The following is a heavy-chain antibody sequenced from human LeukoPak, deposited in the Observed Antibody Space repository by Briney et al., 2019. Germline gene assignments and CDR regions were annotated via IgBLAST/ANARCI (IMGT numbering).Heavy chain of an antibody. D-gene: IGHD3-22*01. CDR2: ISGSGGST. V-gene: IGHV3-23*01. CDR1: GFTFSSYA. CDR3: AKVLPDYYDSSGPFDY. J-gene: IGHJ4*02. Sequence: GGSLRLSCAASGFTFSSYAMSWVRQAPGKGLEWVSNISGSGGSTYYADSVKGRFTISRDNSKNTLYLQMNSLRAEDTAVYYCAKVLPDYYDSSGPFDYWGQGTLVTVSS.